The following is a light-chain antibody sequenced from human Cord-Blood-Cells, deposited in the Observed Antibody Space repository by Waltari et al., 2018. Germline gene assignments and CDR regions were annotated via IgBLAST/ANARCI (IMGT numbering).Light chain of an antibody. J-gene: IGLJ3*02. CDR2: EDN. V-gene: IGLV6-57*03. Sequence: NFMLTQPHSVSESPGKTVTISCTRSSGSIASNYVQWYQQRPGSAPTTVIYEDNQRPSGVPDRFSGSILGNKAALTITGAQADDESDYYCVLYMGSGISVFGGGTKLTVL. CDR3: VLYMGSGISV. CDR1: SGSIASNY.